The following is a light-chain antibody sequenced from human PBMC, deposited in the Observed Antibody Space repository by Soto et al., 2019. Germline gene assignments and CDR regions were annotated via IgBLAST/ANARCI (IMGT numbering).Light chain of an antibody. Sequence: QSVLTQPPSVSAAPGQKVTISCSGSSSNIGNNYVSWYQQLPGTAPKLLIYDNNKRPSGIPDRFSGSKSGTSGTLDITGLQTGDEADYYCATWDYSLTGEVFCGGTELTVL. CDR1: SSNIGNNY. V-gene: IGLV1-51*01. CDR2: DNN. CDR3: ATWDYSLTGEV. J-gene: IGLJ2*01.